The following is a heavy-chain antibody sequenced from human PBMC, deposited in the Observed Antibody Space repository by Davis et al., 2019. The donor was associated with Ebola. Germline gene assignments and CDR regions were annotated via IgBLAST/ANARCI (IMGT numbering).Heavy chain of an antibody. CDR1: GGSINSDIW. J-gene: IGHJ4*02. V-gene: IGHV4-4*02. Sequence: PSETLSLTCAASGGSINSDIWWSWVRQSPGKGLEWIGEIYHSGITTYNPSLKSRITILVDRSKNQFSLKLNSVTAADTAVYYCARGGMTRFDYWGQGILVTVSS. CDR2: IYHSGIT. CDR3: ARGGMTRFDY. D-gene: IGHD1-1*01.